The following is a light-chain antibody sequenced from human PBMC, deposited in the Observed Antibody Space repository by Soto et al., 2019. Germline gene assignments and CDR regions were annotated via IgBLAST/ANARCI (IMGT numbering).Light chain of an antibody. V-gene: IGLV2-14*01. CDR3: TSSTSGSLYV. CDR2: NVS. J-gene: IGLJ1*01. CDR1: SSDVGGYNY. Sequence: QSALTQAASVSGSPGQSITISCTGTSSDVGGYNYVSWYQQFPGKVPKLLIYNVSNRPSGVSNRFSGSKSGNTASLTISGLHAEEEADYFCTSSTSGSLYVFATGTKVTVL.